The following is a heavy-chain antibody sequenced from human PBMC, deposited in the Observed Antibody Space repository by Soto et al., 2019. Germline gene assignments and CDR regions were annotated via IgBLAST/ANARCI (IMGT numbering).Heavy chain of an antibody. CDR2: MNSDGSTT. D-gene: IGHD1-1*01. J-gene: IGHJ6*02. Sequence: PGGSLRLSCAASVFTVSSFWMHWVRQAPGKGLVWVSRMNSDGSTTNYADSVKGRFTISRDNARNTLYLQMNSLRAEDTAVYYCVRDGYPAWVYGVDVWGQGTTVTVSS. CDR1: VFTVSSFW. CDR3: VRDGYPAWVYGVDV. V-gene: IGHV3-74*01.